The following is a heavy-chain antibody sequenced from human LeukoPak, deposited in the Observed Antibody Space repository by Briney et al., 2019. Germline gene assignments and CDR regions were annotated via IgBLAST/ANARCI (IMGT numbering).Heavy chain of an antibody. D-gene: IGHD6-6*01. CDR3: AKETRSSIAAYFDY. CDR2: ISGSGGST. V-gene: IGHV3-23*01. Sequence: PGGSLRLSCAASGFTVSSNYMSWVRQAPGKGLEWVSAISGSGGSTYYADSVKGRFTISRDNSKNTLYLQMNSLRAEDTAVYYCAKETRSSIAAYFDYWGQGTLVTVSS. J-gene: IGHJ4*02. CDR1: GFTVSSNY.